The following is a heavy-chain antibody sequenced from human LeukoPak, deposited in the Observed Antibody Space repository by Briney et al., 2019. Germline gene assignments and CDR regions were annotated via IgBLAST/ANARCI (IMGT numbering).Heavy chain of an antibody. CDR3: ARVPGYSSGGWVY. CDR1: GGSISSGDYY. V-gene: IGHV4-30-4*01. D-gene: IGHD6-19*01. CDR2: IYYSGST. J-gene: IGHJ4*02. Sequence: SETLSLTCTVSGGSISSGDYYWSWIRQPPGKGLEWVGYIYYSGSTYYNPSLKSRVTISVDTSKNQFSLKLSSVTAADTAVYYCARVPGYSSGGWVYWGQGTLVTVSS.